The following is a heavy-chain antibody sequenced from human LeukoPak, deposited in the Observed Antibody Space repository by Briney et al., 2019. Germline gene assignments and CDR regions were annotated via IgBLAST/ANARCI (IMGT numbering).Heavy chain of an antibody. J-gene: IGHJ4*02. Sequence: GASVKVSCKASGYTFIEYYIHWVRQAPGQGLEWMGWIYANSGATNYALRFQGRVTLTRDTSISTASMELTRLTSDDTAIYYCARDMYTNSWYGSDYWGQGTLVTVSS. CDR2: IYANSGAT. CDR3: ARDMYTNSWYGSDY. CDR1: GYTFIEYY. D-gene: IGHD6-13*01. V-gene: IGHV1-2*02.